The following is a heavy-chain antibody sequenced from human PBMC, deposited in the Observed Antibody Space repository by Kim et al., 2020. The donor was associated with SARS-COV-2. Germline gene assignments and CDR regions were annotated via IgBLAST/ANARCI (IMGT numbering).Heavy chain of an antibody. Sequence: SVKVSCKASGGTFSSYAISWVRQAPGQGLEWMGGIIPIFGTANYAQKFQGRVTITADESTSTAYMELSSLRSEDTAVYYCARDQYYDSTGSVYFDYWGQGTLVTVSS. D-gene: IGHD3-22*01. CDR1: GGTFSSYA. J-gene: IGHJ4*02. CDR2: IIPIFGTA. V-gene: IGHV1-69*13. CDR3: ARDQYYDSTGSVYFDY.